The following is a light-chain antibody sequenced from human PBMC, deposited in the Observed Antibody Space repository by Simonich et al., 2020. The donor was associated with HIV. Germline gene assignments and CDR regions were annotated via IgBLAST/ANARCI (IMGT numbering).Light chain of an antibody. CDR2: DVT. CDR1: SSDVGGYKY. V-gene: IGLV2-23*02. CDR3: CSYAGSSTWV. Sequence: QSALTQPASVSGSPGQSITISCTGTSSDVGGYKYVSWYQQHPGKAPKLMIYDVTKRPSWVPDRFAGSKSDNTASLTISGLQAEDEADYYCCSYAGSSTWVFGGGTKVTVL. J-gene: IGLJ3*02.